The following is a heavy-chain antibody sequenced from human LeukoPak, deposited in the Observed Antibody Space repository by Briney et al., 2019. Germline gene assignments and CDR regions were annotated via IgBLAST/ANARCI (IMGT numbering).Heavy chain of an antibody. D-gene: IGHD2-21*01. V-gene: IGHV3-30*02. CDR3: AKAPVTTCRGAYCYPFDY. CDR1: GFTFSSYG. J-gene: IGHJ4*02. CDR2: IRYDGSNK. Sequence: GGSLRLSCAASGFTFSSYGMHWVRQAPGKGLEWVAFIRYDGSNKYYADSVKGRFTISRDSSKNTLFLQMNRLRPEDAAVYYCAKAPVTTCRGAYCYPFDYWGQGTLVTVSS.